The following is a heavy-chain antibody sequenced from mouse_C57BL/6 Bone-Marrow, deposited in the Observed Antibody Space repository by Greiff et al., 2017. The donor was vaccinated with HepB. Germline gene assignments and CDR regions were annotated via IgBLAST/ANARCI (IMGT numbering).Heavy chain of an antibody. D-gene: IGHD1-2*01. CDR3: TRDRGYGSYFDY. CDR1: GFTFSSYA. CDR2: ISSGGDYI. V-gene: IGHV5-9-1*02. Sequence: EVHLVESGEGLVKPGGSLKLSCAASGFTFSSYAMSWVRQTPEKRLEWVAYISSGGDYIYYADTVKGRFTISRDNARNTLYLQMSSLKSEDTAMYYCTRDRGYGSYFDYWGQGTTLTVSS. J-gene: IGHJ2*01.